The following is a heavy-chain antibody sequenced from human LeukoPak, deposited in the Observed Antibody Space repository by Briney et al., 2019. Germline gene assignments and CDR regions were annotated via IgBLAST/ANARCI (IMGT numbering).Heavy chain of an antibody. V-gene: IGHV4-34*01. Sequence: SETLSLTCAVHGESFSAYFWSWIRHVPGKGLEWIGEIDHRGSSNYNTPLKSRATISVATSQNHFSLSLTSVSAADTAVYSCATRSSTLAAARCFDDWGKGTVVTVSS. CDR1: GESFSAYF. J-gene: IGHJ4*03. CDR3: ATRSSTLAAARCFDD. CDR2: IDHRGSS. D-gene: IGHD6-6*01.